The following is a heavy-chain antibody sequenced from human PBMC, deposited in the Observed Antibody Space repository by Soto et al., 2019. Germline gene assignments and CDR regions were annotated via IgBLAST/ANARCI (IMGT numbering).Heavy chain of an antibody. CDR3: AREEPSGEGAYDY. CDR2: ISYDGSNK. D-gene: IGHD1-26*01. CDR1: GFTFSSYA. Sequence: QVQLVESGGGVVQPGRSLRLSCAASGFTFSSYAMHWVRQAPGKGLEWVAVISYDGSNKYYADSVKGRFTISRDNSKNTQYLQMNSLRAEDTAVYYCAREEPSGEGAYDYWGQGTLVTVSS. V-gene: IGHV3-30-3*01. J-gene: IGHJ4*02.